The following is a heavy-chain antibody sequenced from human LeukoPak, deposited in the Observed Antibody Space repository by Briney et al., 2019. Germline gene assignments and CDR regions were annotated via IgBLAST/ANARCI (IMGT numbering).Heavy chain of an antibody. CDR1: GCSLTTNGVG. CDR2: IYWNDDK. D-gene: IGHD3-10*01. V-gene: IGHV2-5*01. J-gene: IGHJ4*02. Sequence: ESCTTLVKPTQTLTLTCTFSGCSLTTNGVGVGWIRQPPGKALESLALIYWNDDKRYSPSLKSRLTITKDTSKNQVVLTMSNMDPVDTATYYRAHIPYYGSGSDPADWGQGTLVTVSS. CDR3: AHIPYYGSGSDPAD.